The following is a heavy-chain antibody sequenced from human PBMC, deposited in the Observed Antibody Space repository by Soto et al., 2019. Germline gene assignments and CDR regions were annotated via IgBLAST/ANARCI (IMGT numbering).Heavy chain of an antibody. J-gene: IGHJ4*02. CDR2: INPSGGST. CDR3: ARADYCDSSGFCYDC. V-gene: IGHV1-46*01. Sequence: QVQLVQSGAEVKKPGASVKASCKASGYIFTNHYIHWVRQAPGQRLEWMGIINPSGGSTNYLQKFQGRITMTRYTSTSTVYMELSSLRSGDTAVYFCARADYCDSSGFCYDCWGQGSLVTVSS. CDR1: GYIFTNHY. D-gene: IGHD3-22*01.